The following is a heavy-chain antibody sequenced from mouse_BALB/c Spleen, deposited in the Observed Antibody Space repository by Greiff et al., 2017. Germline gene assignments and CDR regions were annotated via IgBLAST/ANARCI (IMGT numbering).Heavy chain of an antibody. CDR1: GFSLTSYG. CDR3: ASYYDYPFAY. CDR2: IWSGGST. J-gene: IGHJ3*01. Sequence: VQLQQSGPGLVQPSQSLSITCTVSGFSLTSYGVHWVRQSPGKGLEWLGVIWSGGSTDYNAAFISRLSISKDNSKSQVFFKMNSLQANDTAIYYCASYYDYPFAYWGQGTLVTVSA. V-gene: IGHV2-2*02. D-gene: IGHD2-4*01.